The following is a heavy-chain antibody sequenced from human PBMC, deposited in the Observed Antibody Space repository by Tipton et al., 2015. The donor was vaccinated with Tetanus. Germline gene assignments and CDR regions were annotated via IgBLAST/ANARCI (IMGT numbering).Heavy chain of an antibody. D-gene: IGHD6-19*01. V-gene: IGHV4-61*08. Sequence: TLSLTCTVSGDSVRSGDYQWNWIRQSPGKGLEWLAYISNSGRTNSNYDLKSRISISRDTSKNQFSLRLTSVTAADTAVYFCAKSDGAQTSGWYPSLYFDFWGQGTLVTVSS. J-gene: IGHJ4*02. CDR2: ISNSGRT. CDR3: AKSDGAQTSGWYPSLYFDF. CDR1: GDSVRSGDYQ.